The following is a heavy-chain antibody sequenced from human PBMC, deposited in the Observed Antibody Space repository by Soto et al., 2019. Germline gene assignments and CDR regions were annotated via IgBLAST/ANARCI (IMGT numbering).Heavy chain of an antibody. V-gene: IGHV1-69*13. CDR2: IIPIFGTA. CDR3: AREFSYQHPWFDP. D-gene: IGHD2-2*01. J-gene: IGHJ5*02. Sequence: SVKVSCKASGGTFSSYAISWVRQAPGQGLEWMGGIIPIFGTANYAQKFQGRVTITADESTSTAYMELSSLRSEDTAVYYCAREFSYQHPWFDPWGQGTLVTVSS. CDR1: GGTFSSYA.